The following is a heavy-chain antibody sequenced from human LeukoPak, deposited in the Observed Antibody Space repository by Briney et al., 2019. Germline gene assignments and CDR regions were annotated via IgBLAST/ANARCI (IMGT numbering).Heavy chain of an antibody. CDR2: ISGSGGGT. V-gene: IGHV3-23*01. Sequence: GGTLSLSCAASGFTFSSSGMSWVRQAPGKGLEWVSTISGSGGGTSFADSSKGSFTISRDNSKNTLYLQMNSLRDEDTAVYYCAKSPIFDPWGQGTLVTVSS. J-gene: IGHJ5*02. CDR3: AKSPIFDP. CDR1: GFTFSSSG.